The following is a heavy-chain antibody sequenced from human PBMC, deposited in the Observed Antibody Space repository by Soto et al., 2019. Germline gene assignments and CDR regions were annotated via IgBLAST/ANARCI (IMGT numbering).Heavy chain of an antibody. CDR2: IILITGAA. CDR3: AGMPLAYRGTFTSSAFDY. J-gene: IGHJ4*02. CDR1: GGTFSRQA. Sequence: QVHLVQSGAEVKKPASSVKVSCKASGGTFSRQAINWVRQAPGQGLEWMGAIILITGAANYAQKFQGRVTITADESTRTVYMELSGLESDDTAVYFCAGMPLAYRGTFTSSAFDYWGQGTLVTVSP. V-gene: IGHV1-69*01. D-gene: IGHD1-1*01.